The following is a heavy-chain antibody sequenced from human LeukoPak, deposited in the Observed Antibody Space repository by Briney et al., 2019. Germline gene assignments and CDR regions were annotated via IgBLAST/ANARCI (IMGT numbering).Heavy chain of an antibody. J-gene: IGHJ4*02. D-gene: IGHD2-2*01. CDR2: ISPGDSDA. CDR1: GYTFTNYY. CDR3: ARRYCSSTSCNPYFFDY. Sequence: KHGESLKISCKGSGYTFTNYYIGWVRQTPGKGLEWMGIISPGDSDARYSPSFQGQVTISADKSISTAHLRWSSLKASDTAMYYCARRYCSSTSCNPYFFDYWGQGTLVTVSS. V-gene: IGHV5-51*01.